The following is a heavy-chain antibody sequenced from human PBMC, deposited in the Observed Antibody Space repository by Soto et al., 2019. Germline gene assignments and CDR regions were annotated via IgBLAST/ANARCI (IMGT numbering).Heavy chain of an antibody. CDR2: IIPIFGTA. CDR1: GGTFSSYA. V-gene: IGHV1-69*01. D-gene: IGHD5-18*01. J-gene: IGHJ3*02. Sequence: QVQLVQSGAEGKKPGSSVKVSCKASGGTFSSYAISWVRQAPGQGLEWMGGIIPIFGTANYAQKFQGRVTITADESTSTADMELSSLRSEDTAVYYCAKSPNSYPPDDAFDIWGQGTMVTVSS. CDR3: AKSPNSYPPDDAFDI.